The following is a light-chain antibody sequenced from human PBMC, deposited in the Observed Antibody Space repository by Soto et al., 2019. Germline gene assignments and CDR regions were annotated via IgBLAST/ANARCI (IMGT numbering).Light chain of an antibody. J-gene: IGKJ4*01. V-gene: IGKV1-12*01. Sequence: DIQMTQSPSSVSASVGDRVSITCRASQGIGRWLGWYQQKPGKAPKLLISGAYILQRWVPSSFRVSGSGTDFTLTFSSLQPEDFATSYCKQTSSFPLTVGGGTKVYIK. CDR2: GAY. CDR3: KQTSSFPLT. CDR1: QGIGRW.